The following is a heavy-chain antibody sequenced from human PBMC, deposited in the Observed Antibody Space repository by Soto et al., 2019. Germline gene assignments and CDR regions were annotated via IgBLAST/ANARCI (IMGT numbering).Heavy chain of an antibody. CDR3: LRDQRHWNEFADQ. CDR1: GFAFGSYW. J-gene: IGHJ4*02. CDR2: ISQDGAIA. Sequence: VQLVESGRGLVQPGGSLRLSCAASGFAFGSYWMHWVRQAPGKGLVWVSRISQDGAIATQADSVKGRFTISRDNAKNTLFLQMNSLRADDTAVYYCLRDQRHWNEFADQWGQGTLVTVSS. D-gene: IGHD1-1*01. V-gene: IGHV3-74*01.